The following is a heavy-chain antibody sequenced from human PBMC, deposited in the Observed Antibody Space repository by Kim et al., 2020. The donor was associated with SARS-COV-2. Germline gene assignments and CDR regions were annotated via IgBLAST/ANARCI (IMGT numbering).Heavy chain of an antibody. CDR1: GFTFRSHW. J-gene: IGHJ4*02. Sequence: GGSLRLSCAASGFTFRSHWMHWVRQAPGKGLVWVSRINSAGSSTRYADSVKGRFTISRDNAKNTLYLQMNTLRAEDTAVYYCARRGGYGDYDNIDYWGQGTLVTVSS. CDR2: INSAGSST. CDR3: ARRGGYGDYDNIDY. D-gene: IGHD4-17*01. V-gene: IGHV3-74*01.